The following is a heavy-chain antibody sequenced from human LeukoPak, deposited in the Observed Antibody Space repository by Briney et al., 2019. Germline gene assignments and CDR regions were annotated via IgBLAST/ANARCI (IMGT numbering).Heavy chain of an antibody. CDR3: AKDLAGKGYDSSGYYFDY. CDR1: GFTFSSYA. CDR2: ISGSGGST. V-gene: IGHV3-23*01. Sequence: GGSLRLSCAASGFTFSSYAMSWVRQAPGKGLEWVSAISGSGGSTYYADSVKGRFTISRDNSKNTLYLQMNSLRAEDTAVYYCAKDLAGKGYDSSGYYFDYWGQGTLVTVSS. J-gene: IGHJ4*02. D-gene: IGHD3-22*01.